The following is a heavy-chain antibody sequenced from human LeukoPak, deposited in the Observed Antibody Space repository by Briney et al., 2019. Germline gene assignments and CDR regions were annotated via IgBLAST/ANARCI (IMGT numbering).Heavy chain of an antibody. Sequence: GGSLRLSCAASGFIFSSYAMSWVRQAPWKGLEWVSGLGVSDGTAYYAESVKGRFTISRDNSRNTLYLQMNSLRADDTAVYYCAKQGGSYRYFDYWGQGTLVTVSS. CDR1: GFIFSSYA. CDR2: LGVSDGTA. CDR3: AKQGGSYRYFDY. D-gene: IGHD1-26*01. J-gene: IGHJ4*02. V-gene: IGHV3-23*01.